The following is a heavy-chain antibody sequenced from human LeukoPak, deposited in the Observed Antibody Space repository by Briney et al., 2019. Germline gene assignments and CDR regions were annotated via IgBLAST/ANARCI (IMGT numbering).Heavy chain of an antibody. V-gene: IGHV4-38-2*02. J-gene: IGHJ5*02. CDR3: ARRRAYYYGSGSYQGWFDP. CDR1: GYSISSGYY. Sequence: SETLSLTCTVSGYSISSGYYWSWIRQPPGKGLEWIGEINHSGSTNYNPSLKSRVTISVDTSKNQFSLKLSSVTATDTAVYYCARRRAYYYGSGSYQGWFDPWGQGTLVTVSS. CDR2: INHSGST. D-gene: IGHD3-10*01.